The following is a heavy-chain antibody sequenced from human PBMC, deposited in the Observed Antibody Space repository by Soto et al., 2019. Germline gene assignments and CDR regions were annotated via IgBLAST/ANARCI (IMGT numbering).Heavy chain of an antibody. CDR2: LSGRGGST. CDR1: GFTFSSSA. V-gene: IGHV3-23*01. Sequence: GGSLRLSCAASGFTFSSSAMNCFRQAPGKVLDWVSALSGRGGSTYYADSVKARFTISRDNSKNTLYLQMNSLRAEDTAVYYGAKDDRAADYLDYWGQGTLVSVTA. J-gene: IGHJ4*02. CDR3: AKDDRAADYLDY. D-gene: IGHD6-13*01.